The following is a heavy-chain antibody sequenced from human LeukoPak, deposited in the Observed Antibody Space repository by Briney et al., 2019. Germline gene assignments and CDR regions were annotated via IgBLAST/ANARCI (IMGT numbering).Heavy chain of an antibody. V-gene: IGHV1-46*01. CDR3: ARGGVGATTYVWFDP. Sequence: GASVKVSCKASGYTFTGYYIHWVRQAPGQGLECMGIINPSGGSTSYAQKFQGRVTMTRDMSTSTVYMELSGLRSEDTAVYYCARGGVGATTYVWFDPWGQGTLVTVSS. CDR2: INPSGGST. D-gene: IGHD1-26*01. J-gene: IGHJ5*02. CDR1: GYTFTGYY.